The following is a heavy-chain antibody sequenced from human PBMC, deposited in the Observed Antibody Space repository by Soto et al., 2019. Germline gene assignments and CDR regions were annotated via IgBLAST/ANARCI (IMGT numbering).Heavy chain of an antibody. CDR2: INHSGST. V-gene: IGHV4-34*01. CDR3: ARDGNWFDP. J-gene: IGHJ5*02. Sequence: PSETLSLTCAVYGGSFSGYYWSWIRQPPGKGLEWIGEINHSGSTNYNPSLKSRVTISVDTSKNQFSLKLSSETAADTAVYYCARDGNWFDPWGQGTLVTAPQ. CDR1: GGSFSGYY.